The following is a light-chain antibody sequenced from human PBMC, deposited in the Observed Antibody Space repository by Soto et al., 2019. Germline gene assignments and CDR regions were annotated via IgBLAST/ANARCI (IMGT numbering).Light chain of an antibody. CDR3: QAWDSSTDVV. Sequence: SYELTQPPSVSVSPGQTASITCSGDKLGDKYACWYQQKPGQSPVLVIYQHSNRPSGIPERFSGPNSGNTATLTISGTQAMDEADYYCQAWDSSTDVVFGGGTKLTVL. J-gene: IGLJ2*01. CDR1: KLGDKY. V-gene: IGLV3-1*01. CDR2: QHS.